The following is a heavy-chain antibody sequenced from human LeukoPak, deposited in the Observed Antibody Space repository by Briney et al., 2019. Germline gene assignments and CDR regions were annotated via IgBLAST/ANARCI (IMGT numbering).Heavy chain of an antibody. CDR3: ARVEGSYYDSSGYFDY. Sequence: PGGSLRLSCAASGFTFSSYDIHWVRQATGKGLEWVSGIGTAGEIYYPGSVKGRFTISRDNTKNSLYLQMNSLRAEDTAVYYCARVEGSYYDSSGYFDYWGQGTLVTVSS. D-gene: IGHD3-22*01. J-gene: IGHJ4*02. CDR2: IGTAGEI. V-gene: IGHV3-13*01. CDR1: GFTFSSYD.